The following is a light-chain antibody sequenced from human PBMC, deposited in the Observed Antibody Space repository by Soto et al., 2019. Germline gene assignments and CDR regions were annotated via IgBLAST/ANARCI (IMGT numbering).Light chain of an antibody. CDR2: AAS. Sequence: AIQVTQSPSSLSASVGDRVTITCRTSQGIRSALGLYQQKPGKVPKLLIYAASTLHSGVPSRFSGSGSGRDFTLTVSSLQPEDFATYYCLLDYAYFWAFGQGTKVEIK. J-gene: IGKJ1*01. CDR3: LLDYAYFWA. CDR1: QGIRSA. V-gene: IGKV1-6*01.